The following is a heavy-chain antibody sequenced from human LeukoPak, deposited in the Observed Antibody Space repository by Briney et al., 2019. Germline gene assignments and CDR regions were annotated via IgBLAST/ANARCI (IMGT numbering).Heavy chain of an antibody. J-gene: IGHJ4*02. CDR1: GLTFSNYW. Sequence: PGGSLRLSCAASGLTFSNYWMSWVRQAPGKGLEWVSAISDSGNTYHADSVKGRFTISRDSSKNTLFLQMNRLRPEDAAVYYCAKAPVTTCRGAYCYPFDYWGQGTLVTVSS. V-gene: IGHV3-23*01. D-gene: IGHD2-21*01. CDR2: ISDSGNT. CDR3: AKAPVTTCRGAYCYPFDY.